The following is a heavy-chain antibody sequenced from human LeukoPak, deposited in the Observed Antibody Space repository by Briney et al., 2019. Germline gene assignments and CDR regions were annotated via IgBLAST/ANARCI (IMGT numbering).Heavy chain of an antibody. Sequence: GESLKISCKGSGYSFTSYWIGWVRQMPGKGLEWMGIIYPGDSDTRYSPSFQGQVTISADKSISTAYLQWSSLKASDTAIYYCARQGPTTVVTPDWFDPWGQGTLVTVSS. CDR1: GYSFTSYW. CDR2: IYPGDSDT. CDR3: ARQGPTTVVTPDWFDP. D-gene: IGHD4-23*01. J-gene: IGHJ5*02. V-gene: IGHV5-51*01.